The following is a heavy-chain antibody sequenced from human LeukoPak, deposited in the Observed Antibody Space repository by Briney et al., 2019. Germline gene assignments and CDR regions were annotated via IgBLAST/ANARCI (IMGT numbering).Heavy chain of an antibody. CDR1: GFTFSSYA. J-gene: IGHJ4*02. Sequence: GGSLRLSCAASGFTFSSYAMSWVRQAPGKGLEWVSAISGSGCSTYYADSVKGRFTISRDNSKNTLYLQMNSLRTEDTAVYYCAKETYSGSYSTFDYWGQGTLVTVSS. V-gene: IGHV3-23*01. CDR2: ISGSGCST. D-gene: IGHD1-26*01. CDR3: AKETYSGSYSTFDY.